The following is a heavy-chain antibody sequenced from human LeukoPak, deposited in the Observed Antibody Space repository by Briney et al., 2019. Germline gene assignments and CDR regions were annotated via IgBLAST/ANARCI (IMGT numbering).Heavy chain of an antibody. CDR3: AKYSKMTTVTRGWFDP. Sequence: PGGSLRLSCAASGFAFSSYAMSWVRQAPGKGLEWVSAISGSGGSTYYADSVKGRFTISRDNSKNTLYLQMNSLRAEDTAVYYCAKYSKMTTVTRGWFDPWGQGTLVTVSS. D-gene: IGHD4-17*01. CDR2: ISGSGGST. CDR1: GFAFSSYA. V-gene: IGHV3-23*01. J-gene: IGHJ5*02.